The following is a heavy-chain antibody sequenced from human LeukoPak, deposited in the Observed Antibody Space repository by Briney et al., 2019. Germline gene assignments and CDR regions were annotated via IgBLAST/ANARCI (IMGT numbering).Heavy chain of an antibody. CDR1: GVSLSTHH. V-gene: IGHV4-59*11. CDR2: ISDRGST. J-gene: IGHJ4*02. Sequence: PSETLSLTCTVSGVSLSTHHWSWIRQSPGRGLEWIGYISDRGSTNYNPSLKSRVTISVDTSKNQFSLMLSSVTAADTDVNYCASAYDSSAYYPFNYWGQGTLVTVSS. D-gene: IGHD3-22*01. CDR3: ASAYDSSAYYPFNY.